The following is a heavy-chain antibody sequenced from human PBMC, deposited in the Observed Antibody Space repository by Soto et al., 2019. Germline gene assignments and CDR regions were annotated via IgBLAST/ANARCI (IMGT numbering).Heavy chain of an antibody. Sequence: EVQLVESGGGLVQPGGSLRLSCAASGFTFSNAWMSWVRQAPGKGLEWVGCIKSETDGGTTDYAAPVKGRFTISRDDSNTLLYLQMNNLKIEDTAVYYCTTDDPINRNWGQGTLVTVSS. CDR3: TTDDPINRN. J-gene: IGHJ4*02. CDR2: IKSETDGGTT. CDR1: GFTFSNAW. V-gene: IGHV3-15*01.